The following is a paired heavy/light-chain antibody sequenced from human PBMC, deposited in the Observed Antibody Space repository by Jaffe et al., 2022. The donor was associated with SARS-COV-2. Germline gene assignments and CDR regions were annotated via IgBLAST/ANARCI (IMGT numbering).Heavy chain of an antibody. Sequence: QVQLVQSGAVVKKPGASVRVSCRSSGYTFTSYAISWVRQAPGQGLEWMGWISPYNGDTNHAPKLQGRLTMTTDTSTSTAYMELRSLRSDDTAVYYCARDSGITGTPGGKVEYYHYGMDVWGQGTAVTVSS. CDR1: GYTFTSYA. D-gene: IGHD1-20*01. CDR3: ARDSGITGTPGGKVEYYHYGMDV. J-gene: IGHJ6*02. V-gene: IGHV1-18*01. CDR2: ISPYNGDT.
Light chain of an antibody. J-gene: IGKJ1*01. V-gene: IGKV2-28*01. Sequence: DIVMTQSPLSLPVTPGEPASISCRSSQSLLHSNGYNYLDWYLQKPGQSPQLLIYLGSNRASGVPDRFSGSGSGTDFTLKISRVEAEDVGVYYCMQALQTRTFGLGTKVEIK. CDR2: LGS. CDR3: MQALQTRT. CDR1: QSLLHSNGYNY.